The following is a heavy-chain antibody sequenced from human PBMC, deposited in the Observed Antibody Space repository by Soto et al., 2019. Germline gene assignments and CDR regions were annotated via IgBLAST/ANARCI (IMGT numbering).Heavy chain of an antibody. CDR1: GYSFTSYW. D-gene: IGHD2-15*01. J-gene: IGHJ4*02. CDR2: IDPSDSYT. CDR3: AGGGNARARAPFGY. V-gene: IGHV5-10-1*01. Sequence: PGESRKICCXGSGYSFTSYWISWVRQMPGKGLEWMGRIDPSDSYTNYSPSFQGHVTISADKSISTAYLQWSSLKASDTAMYYCAGGGNARARAPFGYWGQGTLVTVSS.